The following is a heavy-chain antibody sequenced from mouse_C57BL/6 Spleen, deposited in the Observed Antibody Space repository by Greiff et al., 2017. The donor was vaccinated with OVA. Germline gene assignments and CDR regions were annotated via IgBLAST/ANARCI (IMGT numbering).Heavy chain of an antibody. CDR1: GFSLSTFGMG. CDR3: ARIEWTGTDYFDY. CDR2: IWWDDDK. J-gene: IGHJ2*01. V-gene: IGHV8-8*01. D-gene: IGHD4-1*01. Sequence: QVTLKESGPGILQPSQTLSLTCSFSGFSLSTFGMGVGWIRQPSGKGLEWLAPIWWDDDKYYNTALKSRLTISKDTSKNQVFLKIANVDTADTATYDCARIEWTGTDYFDYWGQGTTLTVSS.